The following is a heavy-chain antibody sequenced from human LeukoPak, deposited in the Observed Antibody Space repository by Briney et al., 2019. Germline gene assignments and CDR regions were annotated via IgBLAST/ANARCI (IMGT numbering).Heavy chain of an antibody. D-gene: IGHD6-13*01. V-gene: IGHV4-34*01. Sequence: KPSETLSLTCAVYGGSFSGYYWSWIRQPPGKGLEWIGEINHSGSTNYNPSLKSRVTISVDTSKNQFSLKLSSVTAADTAVYYCARQYSGSSDFDYWGQGTLVTVSS. CDR3: ARQYSGSSDFDY. J-gene: IGHJ4*02. CDR2: INHSGST. CDR1: GGSFSGYY.